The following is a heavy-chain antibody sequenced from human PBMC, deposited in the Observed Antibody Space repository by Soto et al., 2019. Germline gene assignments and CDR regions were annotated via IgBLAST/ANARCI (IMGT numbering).Heavy chain of an antibody. J-gene: IGHJ4*02. CDR2: LSSGGST. CDR3: ARDKADSSCISTSCYRPIDY. D-gene: IGHD2-2*02. Sequence: GGSLRLGSAASGVSVGSNDMVWVRQASRRGLEWVSVLSSGGSTSYADSVKGRFTVSRDNSKNTLYLQMNSLRAEDTAVYYCARDKADSSCISTSCYRPIDYWGPGILGTVSS. V-gene: IGHV3-53*01. CDR1: GVSVGSND.